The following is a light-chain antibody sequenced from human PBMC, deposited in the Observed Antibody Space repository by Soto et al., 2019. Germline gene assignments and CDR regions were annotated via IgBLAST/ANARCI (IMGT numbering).Light chain of an antibody. Sequence: EIVLAQSSGTLSFPPGEGATLSCRASQSLRSNLAWYQQKPGQPPRLVIYGASTRATDIPARVSGSGSGTEFTLTITSLQSEDFAVYYCQQYNNGPPWTFGQGTKVDIK. J-gene: IGKJ1*01. CDR1: QSLRSN. CDR2: GAS. V-gene: IGKV3-15*01. CDR3: QQYNNGPPWT.